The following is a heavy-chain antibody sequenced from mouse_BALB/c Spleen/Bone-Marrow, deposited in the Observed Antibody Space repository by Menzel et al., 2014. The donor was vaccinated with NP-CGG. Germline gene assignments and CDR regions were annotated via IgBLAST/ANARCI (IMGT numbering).Heavy chain of an antibody. CDR1: GFSLTSYS. CDR2: IWAGGST. V-gene: IGHV2-9*02. CDR3: ARDDDSYAMDY. D-gene: IGHD2-3*01. Sequence: VQLQQSGPGLVAPSQSLSITCTVSGFSLTSYSVHWVRQPPGKGLEWLGVIWAGGSTNYNSALVSRLSISKDNSKSQVFLKMSSLQTDDTAMFYCARDDDSYAMDYWGQGTSVTVSS. J-gene: IGHJ4*01.